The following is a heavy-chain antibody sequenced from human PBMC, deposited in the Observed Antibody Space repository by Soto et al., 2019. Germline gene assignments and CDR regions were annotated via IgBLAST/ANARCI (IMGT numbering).Heavy chain of an antibody. J-gene: IGHJ4*02. CDR3: ARGQRKELLWFGELLGVLDY. CDR1: GGSISSGDYY. CDR2: IYYSGST. D-gene: IGHD3-10*01. V-gene: IGHV4-30-4*01. Sequence: QVQLQESGPGLVKPSQTLSLTCTVSGGSISSGDYYWSWIRQPPGKGLEWIGYIYYSGSTYYNPSLKSRVTISADTSKNQFSLKLSSVTAADTAVYYCARGQRKELLWFGELLGVLDYWGQGTLVTVSS.